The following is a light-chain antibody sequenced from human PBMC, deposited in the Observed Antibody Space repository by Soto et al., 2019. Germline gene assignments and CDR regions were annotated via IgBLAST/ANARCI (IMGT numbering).Light chain of an antibody. CDR2: AAS. CDR1: QSISSY. V-gene: IGKV1-39*01. Sequence: DIQMTQSPSSLSASVGDRVTITCRASQSISSYLNWYQQKPGTAPKLLIYAASSLQSGVPSRFSGSGSGTDFTLIISSLQPEDFATYYCQQSYSTLTWTFGQGTKVDI. CDR3: QQSYSTLTWT. J-gene: IGKJ1*01.